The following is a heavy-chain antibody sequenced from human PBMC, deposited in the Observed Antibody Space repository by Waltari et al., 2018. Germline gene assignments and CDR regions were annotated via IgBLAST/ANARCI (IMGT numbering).Heavy chain of an antibody. CDR2: ISSSSSYI. J-gene: IGHJ5*02. V-gene: IGHV3-21*01. D-gene: IGHD6-25*01. CDR3: ASGQRGWFDP. CDR1: GYSISSGYY. Sequence: VQLQDSGPGLVKPSETLSLTCAVSGYSISSGYYWGWIRQAPGKGLEWVSSISSSSSYIYYADSVKGRFTISRDNAKNSLYLQMNSLRAEDTAVYYCASGQRGWFDPWGQGTLVTVSS.